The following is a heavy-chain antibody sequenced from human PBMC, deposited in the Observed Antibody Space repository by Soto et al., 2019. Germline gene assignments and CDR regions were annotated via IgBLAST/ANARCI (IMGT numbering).Heavy chain of an antibody. V-gene: IGHV4-31*03. CDR2: IYYSGST. Sequence: QVQLQESGPGLVNPSQTLSLTCTVSGGSISSGGYYWSWIRQHPGKGLEWIGYIYYSGSTYYNPSLKSRVTISVDTSKNQFSLKLSSMTAADTAVYYCARGPAARCSNTSCLEERIYGMDVWGQGTTDTVSS. CDR1: GGSISSGGYY. D-gene: IGHD2-2*01. CDR3: ARGPAARCSNTSCLEERIYGMDV. J-gene: IGHJ6*02.